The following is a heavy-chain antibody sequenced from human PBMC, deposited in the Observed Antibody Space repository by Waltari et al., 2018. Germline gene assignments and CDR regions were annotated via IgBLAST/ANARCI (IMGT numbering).Heavy chain of an antibody. D-gene: IGHD6-19*01. Sequence: QVQLVESGGGVVQPGRSLRLPCAASGFTFSSYGMHWVRQAPGKGLEWVAVIWYDGSNKYYADSVKGGFTTSTDNSKNTLYLQMSSLRAEDTAVYYGARVGSARIAVAVFGMDVWGPATTVTVSS. CDR1: GFTFSSYG. V-gene: IGHV3-33*01. CDR3: ARVGSARIAVAVFGMDV. J-gene: IGHJ6*02. CDR2: IWYDGSNK.